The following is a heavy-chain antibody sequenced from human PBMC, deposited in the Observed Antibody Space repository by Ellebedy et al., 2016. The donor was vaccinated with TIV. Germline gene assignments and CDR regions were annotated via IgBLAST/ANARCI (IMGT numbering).Heavy chain of an antibody. V-gene: IGHV3-23*01. J-gene: IGHJ4*02. CDR2: ISGSGGST. D-gene: IGHD5-18*01. CDR3: AKVGEVDTAMVIAPSRVYYFDY. CDR1: GFTFSSYA. Sequence: GGSLRLSXAASGFTFSSYAMSWVRQAPGKGLEWVSAISGSGGSTYYADSVKGRFTISRDNSKNTLYLQMNSLRAEDTAVYYCAKVGEVDTAMVIAPSRVYYFDYWGQGTLVTVSS.